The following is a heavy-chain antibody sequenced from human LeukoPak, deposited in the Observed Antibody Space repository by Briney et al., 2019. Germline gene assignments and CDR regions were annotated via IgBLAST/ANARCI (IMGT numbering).Heavy chain of an antibody. Sequence: GGSLRLSCAASGFTFSNYAMSWVRQAPGKGLEWVSFIHIAGGTYYADSVRGRFTISRDNPRNTLYLQMNSPRLEDTAVYYCAKDLRPDGAYDLDTWGQGALVTVSS. J-gene: IGHJ4*02. V-gene: IGHV3-23*01. CDR3: AKDLRPDGAYDLDT. D-gene: IGHD5-12*01. CDR2: IHIAGGT. CDR1: GFTFSNYA.